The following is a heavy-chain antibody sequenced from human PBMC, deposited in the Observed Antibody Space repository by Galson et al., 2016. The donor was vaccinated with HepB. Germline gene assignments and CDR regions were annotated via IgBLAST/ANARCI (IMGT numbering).Heavy chain of an antibody. CDR3: ARVGTSTDYYAGLCTADF. V-gene: IGHV3-33*01. J-gene: IGHJ4*02. Sequence: SLRLSCAASGFVFSDNGMHWVRLAPGKGLEWVAVIYNNGVIKYYTDSVKGRFTISRDNSKNTVYLQMNSLRVEDTAVYYWARVGTSTDYYAGLCTADFWGQGTLVTVSS. CDR2: IYNNGVIK. CDR1: GFVFSDNG. D-gene: IGHD1-7*01.